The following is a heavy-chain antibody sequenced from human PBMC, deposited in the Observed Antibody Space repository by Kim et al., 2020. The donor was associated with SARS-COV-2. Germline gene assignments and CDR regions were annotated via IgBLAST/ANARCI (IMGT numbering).Heavy chain of an antibody. CDR3: AKEEGSGYSSGWTYYYYGMDV. D-gene: IGHD6-19*01. CDR2: ISYDGSNK. J-gene: IGHJ6*02. CDR1: GFTFSSYG. V-gene: IGHV3-30*18. Sequence: GGSLRLSCAASGFTFSSYGMHWVRQAPGKGLEWVAVISYDGSNKYYADSVKGRFTISRDNSKNTLYLQMNSLRAEDTAVYYCAKEEGSGYSSGWTYYYYGMDVRGQGTTVTVSS.